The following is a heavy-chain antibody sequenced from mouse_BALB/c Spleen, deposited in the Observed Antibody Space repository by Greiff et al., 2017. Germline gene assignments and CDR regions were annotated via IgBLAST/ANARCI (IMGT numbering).Heavy chain of an antibody. CDR1: GYTFTSYW. J-gene: IGHJ1*01. V-gene: IGHV1-69*02. CDR3: ATPITTDWYFEV. CDR2: IDPSDSYT. D-gene: IGHD1-1*01. Sequence: QVQLQQPGAELVKPGASVKLSCKASGYTFTSYWMHWVKQRPGQGLEWIGEIDPSDSYTNYNQKFKGKATLTVDKSSSTAYMQLSSLTSEDSAVYYCATPITTDWYFEVWGAGTTVTVSS.